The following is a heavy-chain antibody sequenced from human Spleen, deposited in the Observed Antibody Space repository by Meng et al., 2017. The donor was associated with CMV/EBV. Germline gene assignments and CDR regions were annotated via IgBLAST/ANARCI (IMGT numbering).Heavy chain of an antibody. D-gene: IGHD3-22*01. V-gene: IGHV1-8*01. Sequence: ASEKVSCQASGYTFTRYDINWVQQATGQGLEWMGWMNTNSGNTGYAQKFQGRVTMTRNTSISTAYMELSSLRSEDTAVYYCARILNFYDSSGYFSGPPPVDIWGQGTLVTVSS. CDR2: MNTNSGNT. J-gene: IGHJ4*02. CDR1: GYTFTRYD. CDR3: ARILNFYDSSGYFSGPPPVDI.